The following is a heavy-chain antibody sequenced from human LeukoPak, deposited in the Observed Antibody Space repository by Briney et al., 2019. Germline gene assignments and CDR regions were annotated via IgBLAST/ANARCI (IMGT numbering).Heavy chain of an antibody. Sequence: ASVKVSCKASGYTFTGYYMHWVRQAPGQGLGWMGRINPNSGGTNYAQKFRGRVTMTRDTSISTAYMELSRLRSDDTAVYYCAREDGYYMDVWGKGTTVTVSS. J-gene: IGHJ6*03. CDR2: INPNSGGT. CDR3: AREDGYYMDV. V-gene: IGHV1-2*06. CDR1: GYTFTGYY.